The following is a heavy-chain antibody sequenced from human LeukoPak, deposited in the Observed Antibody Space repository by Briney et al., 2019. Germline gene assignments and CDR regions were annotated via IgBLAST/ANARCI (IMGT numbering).Heavy chain of an antibody. CDR2: INPNSGGT. CDR3: ARDQDSSGYYDY. V-gene: IGHV1-2*06. J-gene: IGHJ4*02. D-gene: IGHD3-22*01. CDR1: GYTFTGYY. Sequence: GASVKVSCKASGYTFTGYYIHWVRQAPGQGLEWMGRINPNSGGTNYAQKFQGRVTMTRDTSISTAYMELSRLRSDDTAVYYCARDQDSSGYYDYWGQGTLFTVSS.